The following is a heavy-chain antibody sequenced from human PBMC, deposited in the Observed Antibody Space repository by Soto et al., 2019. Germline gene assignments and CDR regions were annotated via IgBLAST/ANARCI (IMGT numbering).Heavy chain of an antibody. Sequence: SVKVSCKASGYTFTSYGISWVRQAPGQGLEWMGWISAYNGNTNYAQKLQGRVTMTTDTSTSTAYMELRSLRSDDTAVYYCARVDYGQYYYYYGMDVWGQGTTVTVSS. CDR1: GYTFTSYG. CDR2: ISAYNGNT. D-gene: IGHD3-16*01. CDR3: ARVDYGQYYYYYGMDV. V-gene: IGHV1-18*01. J-gene: IGHJ6*02.